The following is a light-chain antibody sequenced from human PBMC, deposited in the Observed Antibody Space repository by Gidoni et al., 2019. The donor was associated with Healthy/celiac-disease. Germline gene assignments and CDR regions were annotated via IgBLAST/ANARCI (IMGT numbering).Light chain of an antibody. CDR3: QQRSNWLT. CDR1: QSVSSY. V-gene: IGKV3-11*01. J-gene: IGKJ4*01. Sequence: IVWTPSPATLSLSPGERATLSCRASQSVSSYLAWYQQKPGQAPRLLIYDASNRATGIPARFSGSGSGTDFPLTISSIEPADFAVYYCQQRSNWLTFGGGTKVEIK. CDR2: DAS.